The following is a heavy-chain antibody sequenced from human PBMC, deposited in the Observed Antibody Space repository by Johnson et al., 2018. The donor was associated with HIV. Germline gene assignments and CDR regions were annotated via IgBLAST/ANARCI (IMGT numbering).Heavy chain of an antibody. CDR1: GFTVSSNY. V-gene: IGHV3-66*01. J-gene: IGHJ3*01. CDR2: IYSGGTT. Sequence: VQLVESGGGLVQPGGSLRLSCAASGFTVSSNYMSWVRQVPGKGLEWVSLIYSGGTTYYADSLKGRFIISRDNSKNTLYLQMNSLRAEDTAVYYCARDRGSAWGQGTTVTVSS. CDR3: ARDRGSA.